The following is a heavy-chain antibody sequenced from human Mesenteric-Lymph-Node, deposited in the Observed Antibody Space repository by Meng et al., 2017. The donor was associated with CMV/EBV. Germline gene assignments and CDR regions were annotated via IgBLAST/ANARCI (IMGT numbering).Heavy chain of an antibody. J-gene: IGHJ5*02. CDR1: GGSISNYY. V-gene: IGHV4-59*01. CDR3: ARGGVTGDYDFWSGLDP. Sequence: GSLRLSCTVSGGSISNYYWSWIRQRPGEGLEWIGYIFYTGNTNYNPSLRSSFTMSIDASKKQFSLKVNSATSADTAVYYCARGGVTGDYDFWSGLDPWGQGTLVTVSS. CDR2: IFYTGNT. D-gene: IGHD3-3*01.